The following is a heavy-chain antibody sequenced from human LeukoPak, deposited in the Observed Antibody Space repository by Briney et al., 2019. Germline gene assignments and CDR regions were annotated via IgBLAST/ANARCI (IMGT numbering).Heavy chain of an antibody. CDR1: GFTFSSYS. J-gene: IGHJ4*02. V-gene: IGHV3-21*01. Sequence: PGGSLRLSCAAPGFTFSSYSMNWVRQAPGKGLEWVSSISSSSSYIYYADSVKGRFTISRDNAKNSLYLQMNSLRAEDTAVYYCARGHYYDSSDPDYWGQGTLVTVSS. D-gene: IGHD3-22*01. CDR3: ARGHYYDSSDPDY. CDR2: ISSSSSYI.